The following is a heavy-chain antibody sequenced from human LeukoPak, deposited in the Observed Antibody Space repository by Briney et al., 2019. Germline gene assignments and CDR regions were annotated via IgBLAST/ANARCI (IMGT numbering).Heavy chain of an antibody. CDR1: GYTFTSYD. Sequence: ASVKVSCKASGYTFTSYDINWVRQATGQGLEWMGCMNPNSGNTGYAQKFQGRVTMTRNTSISTAYMELSSLRSEDTAVYYCARGNKQGPTYIWGSYRYLFDYWGQGTLVTVSS. CDR3: ARGNKQGPTYIWGSYRYLFDY. J-gene: IGHJ4*02. CDR2: MNPNSGNT. V-gene: IGHV1-8*01. D-gene: IGHD3-16*02.